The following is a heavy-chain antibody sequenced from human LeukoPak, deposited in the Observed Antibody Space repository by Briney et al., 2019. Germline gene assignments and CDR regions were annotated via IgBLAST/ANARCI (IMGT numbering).Heavy chain of an antibody. Sequence: GESLKISCQGSGYTFTNYWIGWVRQMPGKGLEWMGIIYPSDSDTIYNPSFQGQVTISVDKSTNTAYLQWSSLKASDTAMYYCARIGSGSYARDAFDIWGQGTMVTVSS. CDR3: ARIGSGSYARDAFDI. CDR1: GYTFTNYW. CDR2: IYPSDSDT. V-gene: IGHV5-51*01. D-gene: IGHD1-26*01. J-gene: IGHJ3*02.